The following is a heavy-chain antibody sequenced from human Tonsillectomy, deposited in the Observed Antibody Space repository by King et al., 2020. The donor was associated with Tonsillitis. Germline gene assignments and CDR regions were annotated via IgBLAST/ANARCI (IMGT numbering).Heavy chain of an antibody. Sequence: VQLQQWGAGLLKPSETLSLTCAVYGGSFSGYYWSWIRQPPGKGLEWIGEINHSGSTNYNPSLKSRVTISVDTSKNQFSLKLSSVTAADTAVYYCARGRLRITLRSATRVWFDPWGQGTLVTVSS. V-gene: IGHV4-34*01. J-gene: IGHJ5*02. CDR1: GGSFSGYY. D-gene: IGHD5/OR15-5a*01. CDR2: INHSGST. CDR3: ARGRLRITLRSATRVWFDP.